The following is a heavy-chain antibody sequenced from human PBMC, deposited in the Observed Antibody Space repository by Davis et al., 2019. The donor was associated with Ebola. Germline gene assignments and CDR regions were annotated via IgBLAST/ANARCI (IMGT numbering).Heavy chain of an antibody. CDR3: ARAEHIQLQGGMDV. D-gene: IGHD5-18*01. Sequence: GVLKISCAASELTFSSYAMTWVRRAPGKGLEWVSAISASGSFPYYADSVKGRFTISRDNAKNSLYLQMNSLRAEDTAVYYCARAEHIQLQGGMDVWGKGTTVTVSS. V-gene: IGHV3-21*04. J-gene: IGHJ6*04. CDR2: ISASGSFP. CDR1: ELTFSSYA.